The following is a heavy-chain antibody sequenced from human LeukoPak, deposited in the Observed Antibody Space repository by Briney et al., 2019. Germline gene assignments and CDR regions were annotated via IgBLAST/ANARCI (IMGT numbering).Heavy chain of an antibody. V-gene: IGHV4-59*08. CDR1: GGSISSYY. CDR3: ARHSVESSGQGGWFDP. Sequence: SETLSLTCTVSGGSISSYYWSWIRQPPGKGLEWIRYIYYSGSTNYNPSLKSRVTISVDTSKNQFSLKVSSVTAADTAVYYCARHSVESSGQGGWFDPWGQGTLVTVSS. CDR2: IYYSGST. D-gene: IGHD6-25*01. J-gene: IGHJ5*02.